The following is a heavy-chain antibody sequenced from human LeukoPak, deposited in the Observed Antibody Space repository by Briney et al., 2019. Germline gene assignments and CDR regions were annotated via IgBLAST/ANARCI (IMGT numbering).Heavy chain of an antibody. D-gene: IGHD2-8*02. J-gene: IGHJ4*02. CDR3: ATGLGHYYDY. CDR2: VTSDGSDT. Sequence: GGSLRLSCAASGIGFNNYWMHWVRQAPGKGLEWLSRVTSDGSDTVYADSVKGRFTISRDNARTTVYLQMSSLRLDDTATYYCATGLGHYYDYWGQGSLVTVSS. CDR1: GIGFNNYW. V-gene: IGHV3-74*01.